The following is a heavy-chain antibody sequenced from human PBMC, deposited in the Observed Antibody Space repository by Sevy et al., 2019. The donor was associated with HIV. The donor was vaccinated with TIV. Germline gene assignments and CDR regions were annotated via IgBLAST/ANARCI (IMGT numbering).Heavy chain of an antibody. CDR1: AGSLTSEAYY. V-gene: IGHV4-31*03. Sequence: SETLSLTCSVSAGSLTSEAYYWSWIRQHPGKGLEWIGYIYHSGTTYYNPSLNSRVTMSIDTSKEYFSLNLSSVTAADTAVYYCVSHYDTSGYYFDYWGQGTLVTVSS. CDR3: VSHYDTSGYYFDY. D-gene: IGHD3-22*01. CDR2: IYHSGTT. J-gene: IGHJ4*02.